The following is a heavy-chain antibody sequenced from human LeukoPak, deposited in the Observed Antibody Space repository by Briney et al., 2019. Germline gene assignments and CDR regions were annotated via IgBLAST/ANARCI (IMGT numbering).Heavy chain of an antibody. D-gene: IGHD3-3*01. V-gene: IGHV4-61*01. CDR3: ARDRSVSYDFWSGYSASYYYYGMDV. J-gene: IGHJ6*02. CDR1: GGSIRSSYYY. Sequence: SETLSLTCTVSGGSIRSSYYYWSWIRQPPGKGLEWIGYIYYSGSTNYNPSLKSRVTISVDTSKNQFSLKLSSVTAADTAVYYCARDRSVSYDFWSGYSASYYYYGMDVWGQGTTVTVSS. CDR2: IYYSGST.